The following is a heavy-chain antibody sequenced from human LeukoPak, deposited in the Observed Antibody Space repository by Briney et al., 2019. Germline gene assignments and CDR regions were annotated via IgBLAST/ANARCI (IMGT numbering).Heavy chain of an antibody. J-gene: IGHJ3*02. CDR2: IYPGDSDT. CDR1: GSSFTSYW. V-gene: IGHV5-51*01. D-gene: IGHD3-22*01. Sequence: RGESPQISCKGSGSSFTSYWIGWVRQLPGKGLEWMGIIYPGDSDTRYSPSFQGQVTISADKSISTAYLQWSSLKASDTAMYYCARHQITMIQYNAFDIWGQGTMVTVSS. CDR3: ARHQITMIQYNAFDI.